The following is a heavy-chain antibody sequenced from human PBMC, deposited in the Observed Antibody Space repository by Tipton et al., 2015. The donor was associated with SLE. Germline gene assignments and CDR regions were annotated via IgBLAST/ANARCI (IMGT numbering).Heavy chain of an antibody. CDR2: IYYSGST. CDR1: GGSISSYY. J-gene: IGHJ6*03. D-gene: IGHD2-2*01. V-gene: IGHV4-59*01. Sequence: TLSLTCTVSGGSISSYYWNWIRQPPGKGLEWIGYIYYSGSTNYNPSLKSRVTISVDTSKNQFSLKLSSVTAADTAVYYCASREVSSYYYYYMDVWGKGTTVTVSS. CDR3: ASREVSSYYYYYMDV.